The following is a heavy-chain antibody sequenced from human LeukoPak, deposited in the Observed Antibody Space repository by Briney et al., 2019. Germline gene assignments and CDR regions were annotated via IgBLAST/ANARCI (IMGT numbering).Heavy chain of an antibody. V-gene: IGHV3-7*01. CDR1: GFTFSSYW. D-gene: IGHD3-3*01. CDR2: INQDGSEK. CDR3: ARDAHNDFWSGSESNFDY. Sequence: PGGSLRLSCAASGFTFSSYWMSWVRQAPGKGPEWVANINQDGSEKHYVDSVKGRFTISRDNAKNTLYLQMISLRAEDTAVYYCARDAHNDFWSGSESNFDYWGQGTLVTVSS. J-gene: IGHJ4*02.